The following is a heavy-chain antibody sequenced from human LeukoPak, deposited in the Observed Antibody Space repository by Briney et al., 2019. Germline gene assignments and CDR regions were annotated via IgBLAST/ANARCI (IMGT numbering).Heavy chain of an antibody. CDR3: ARDGNYYASSGPADY. J-gene: IGHJ4*02. CDR2: INSDGIST. V-gene: IGHV3-74*01. D-gene: IGHD3-22*01. CDR1: RLTFSRYW. Sequence: PGGSLRLSCAASRLTFSRYWMRWVRQAPGKGLVWVSRINSDGISTSYADSVKGRFTFSRDNAKNTLYLQMNSLRAEDTAVYYCARDGNYYASSGPADYWGQGTLVTVSS.